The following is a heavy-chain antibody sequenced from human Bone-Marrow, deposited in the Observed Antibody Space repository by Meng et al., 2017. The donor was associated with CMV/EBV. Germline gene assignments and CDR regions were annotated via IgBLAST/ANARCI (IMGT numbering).Heavy chain of an antibody. Sequence: SLKISCAASGFTFDDYALHWVRQPPGKGLEWVSGISWNGGSIDYVDSVRGRFTISRDNDRNSVYLLMDSLRVEDTAKYYCVKGTGYDILTGYLDYWGRGALVTFSS. CDR2: ISWNGGSI. CDR1: GFTFDDYA. CDR3: VKGTGYDILTGYLDY. J-gene: IGHJ4*02. V-gene: IGHV3-9*01. D-gene: IGHD3-9*01.